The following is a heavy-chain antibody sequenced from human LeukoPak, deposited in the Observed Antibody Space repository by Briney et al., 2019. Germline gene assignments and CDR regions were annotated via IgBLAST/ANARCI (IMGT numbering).Heavy chain of an antibody. Sequence: SQTLSLTCAISGDSVSSDNAAWNWIRQSPSRGLEWLGRTYYRSKWYNDYAVSVKSRITINPDTSKNQFSLQLNSVTAADTAVYYCARGRPKPKDIVVVVAAKHQSFDYWGQGTLDTVSS. J-gene: IGHJ4*02. CDR3: ARGRPKPKDIVVVVAAKHQSFDY. CDR1: GDSVSSDNAA. D-gene: IGHD2-15*01. V-gene: IGHV6-1*01. CDR2: TYYRSKWYN.